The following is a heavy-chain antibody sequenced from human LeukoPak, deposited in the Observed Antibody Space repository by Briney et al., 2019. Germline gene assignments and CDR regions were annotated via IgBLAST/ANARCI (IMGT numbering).Heavy chain of an antibody. J-gene: IGHJ5*02. CDR3: ARGYCSSTSCYAGGVYNWFDP. Sequence: SQTLSLTCTVSGGSISSGDYYWSWIRQPPGKGLEGVGYIYYSGSTYYNPSLKSRVTISVDTSKNQFSLKLSSVTAADTAVYYCARGYCSSTSCYAGGVYNWFDPWGQGTLVTVSS. CDR2: IYYSGST. V-gene: IGHV4-30-4*01. D-gene: IGHD2-2*01. CDR1: GGSISSGDYY.